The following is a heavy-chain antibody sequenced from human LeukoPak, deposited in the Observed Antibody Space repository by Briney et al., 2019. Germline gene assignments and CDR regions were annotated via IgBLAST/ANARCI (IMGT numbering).Heavy chain of an antibody. CDR2: ISGRGYST. Sequence: GGSLRLSCAASGFTFSSYAMSWVRQAPGKGLEWVSAISGRGYSTYYADSVKGRFIISRDNSRDTLYLQMNSLRAEDTAVYYCARDPGYSYGYNWFDPWGQGTLVTVSS. V-gene: IGHV3-23*01. CDR1: GFTFSSYA. D-gene: IGHD5-18*01. CDR3: ARDPGYSYGYNWFDP. J-gene: IGHJ5*02.